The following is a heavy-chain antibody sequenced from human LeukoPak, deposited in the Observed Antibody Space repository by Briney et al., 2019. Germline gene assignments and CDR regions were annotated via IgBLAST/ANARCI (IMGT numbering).Heavy chain of an antibody. CDR2: INPNSGNT. Sequence: GASVKVSCKASGYTFTGYYMHWVRQAPGQGLEWMGWINPNSGNTGYAQKFQGRVTMTRNTSISTAYMELSSLRSEDTAVYYCARGRGYYYYYMDVWGKGTTVTISS. V-gene: IGHV1-8*02. CDR1: GYTFTGYY. D-gene: IGHD3-10*01. CDR3: ARGRGYYYYYMDV. J-gene: IGHJ6*03.